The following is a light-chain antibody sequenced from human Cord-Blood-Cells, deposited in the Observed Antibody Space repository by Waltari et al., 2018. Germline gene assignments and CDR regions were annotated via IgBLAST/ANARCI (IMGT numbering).Light chain of an antibody. V-gene: IGLV3-1*01. CDR2: QDS. J-gene: IGLJ2*01. Sequence: SYELTQPPSVSVSPGQSSSIICSGDNLGVKLDCWYKQKPGQSPVLVIYQDSKRPSGIPERFSSSNSGDTATLTISGTQAMDEADYYCQAWDSSTVVYGGGTKLTVL. CDR1: NLGVKL. CDR3: QAWDSSTVV.